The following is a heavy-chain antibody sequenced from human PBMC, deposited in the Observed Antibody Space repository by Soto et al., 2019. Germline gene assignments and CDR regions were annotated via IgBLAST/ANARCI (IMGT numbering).Heavy chain of an antibody. CDR2: VYRTGST. CDR1: GGSISTSNW. D-gene: IGHD6-13*01. J-gene: IGHJ4*02. Sequence: SETLCLTCAVSGGSISTSNWWSWVRQPPGKGLEWIGEVYRTGSTNYNPSLESRVIVSVDKSKNQFSLKLTSVTAADTAVYYCARARATIAAAAIFDCWGQGTLVTVSS. CDR3: ARARATIAAAAIFDC. V-gene: IGHV4-4*02.